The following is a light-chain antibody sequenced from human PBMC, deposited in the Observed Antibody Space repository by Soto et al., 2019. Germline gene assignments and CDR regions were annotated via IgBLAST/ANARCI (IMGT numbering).Light chain of an antibody. Sequence: EIVLTQSPGTLSLSPGERATLSCRASRRFGSSYLAWYQQKPGQAPRLLIYGASSRATGIPDRFSGSGSGTDFTLTISRLEPEDFAVYYCQQYASSPVYTFGQGTKLEIK. CDR1: RRFGSSY. CDR2: GAS. J-gene: IGKJ2*01. V-gene: IGKV3-20*01. CDR3: QQYASSPVYT.